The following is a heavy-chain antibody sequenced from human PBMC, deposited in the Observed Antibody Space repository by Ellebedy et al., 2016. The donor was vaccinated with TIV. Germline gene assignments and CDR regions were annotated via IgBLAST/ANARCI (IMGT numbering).Heavy chain of an antibody. Sequence: ASVKVSXXASGGTFSSYAISWVRQAPGQGLEWMGWISAYNGNTNYAQKLQGRVTMTTDTSTSTAYMELRSLRSDDTAVYYCARDYGDFEADYYYGMDVWGQGTTVTVSS. V-gene: IGHV1-18*01. CDR2: ISAYNGNT. J-gene: IGHJ6*02. D-gene: IGHD4-17*01. CDR3: ARDYGDFEADYYYGMDV. CDR1: GGTFSSYA.